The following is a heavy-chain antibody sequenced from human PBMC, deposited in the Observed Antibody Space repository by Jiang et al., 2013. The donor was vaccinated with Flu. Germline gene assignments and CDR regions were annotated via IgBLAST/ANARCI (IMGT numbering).Heavy chain of an antibody. D-gene: IGHD1-14*01. CDR1: GFSLSTTGVG. Sequence: KSTQTLTLTCTFSGFSLSTTGVGVGWIRQPPEKALEWLAIIFGMDDERYRPSLKSRLTITKDTSKTQVVLTMTNMDPVDTATYYCAHIGVLRNRGFDYWGLGNPGHRL. CDR2: IFGMDDE. V-gene: IGHV2-5*01. CDR3: AHIGVLRNRGFDY. J-gene: IGHJ4*02.